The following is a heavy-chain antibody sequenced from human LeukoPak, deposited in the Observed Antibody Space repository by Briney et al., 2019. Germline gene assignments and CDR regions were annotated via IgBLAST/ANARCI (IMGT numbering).Heavy chain of an antibody. J-gene: IGHJ6*03. CDR3: ARCSTPYYYYYYYMDV. CDR2: INHSGST. CDR1: GGSFSGYY. V-gene: IGHV4-34*01. Sequence: SETLSLTXAVYGGSFSGYYWSWIRQPPGKGLEWIGEINHSGSTNYNPSLKSRVTISVDTSKNHFSLKLSSVTAADTAVYYCARCSTPYYYYYYYMDVWGKGTTVTVSS.